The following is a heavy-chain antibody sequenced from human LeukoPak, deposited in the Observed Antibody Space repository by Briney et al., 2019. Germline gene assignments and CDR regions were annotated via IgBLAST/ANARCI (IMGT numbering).Heavy chain of an antibody. J-gene: IGHJ4*02. D-gene: IGHD4-17*01. V-gene: IGHV4-34*01. CDR2: INHSGST. CDR1: GGSFSGYC. CDR3: GFWKGDYTVDY. Sequence: SETLSLTCAVSGGSFSGYCWSWIRQPPGKGLEWIGEINHSGSTNYNPSLKSRVTISVDTSKNQFSLKLTSVTAADTAVYYCGFWKGDYTVDYWGQGTLVTVSS.